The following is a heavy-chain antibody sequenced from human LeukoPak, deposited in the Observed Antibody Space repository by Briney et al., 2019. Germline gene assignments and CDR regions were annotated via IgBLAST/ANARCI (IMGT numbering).Heavy chain of an antibody. CDR1: GGSISSNS. V-gene: IGHV4-4*07. Sequence: MPSETLSLTCTVSGGSISSNSWSWIRQAAGKGLEWIGRMYSSGTTDYNPSLRSRVTISVDTSKNQFSLKLSAVTAADTAVYHCARGSGWYPDWGQGTLVTVSS. CDR3: ARGSGWYPD. CDR2: MYSSGTT. J-gene: IGHJ4*02. D-gene: IGHD6-19*01.